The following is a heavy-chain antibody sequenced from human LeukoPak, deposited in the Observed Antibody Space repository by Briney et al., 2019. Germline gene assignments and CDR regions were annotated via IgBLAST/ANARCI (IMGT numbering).Heavy chain of an antibody. CDR2: IKANSDGGTT. D-gene: IGHD3-10*01. CDR3: TTGTMGSGNSDH. J-gene: IGHJ4*02. Sequence: GGSLRLSCAASGFTFKYAWMKWVRQAPGKGLEWVGRIKANSDGGTTDYAAPVKGRFTVSRDDSNNVLYLQMNSLKTEDTGVYYCTTGTMGSGNSDHWGQGTLVTVSS. CDR1: GFTFKYAW. V-gene: IGHV3-15*01.